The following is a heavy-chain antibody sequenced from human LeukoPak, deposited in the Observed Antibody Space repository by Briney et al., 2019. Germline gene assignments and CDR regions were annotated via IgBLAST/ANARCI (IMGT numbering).Heavy chain of an antibody. D-gene: IGHD3-3*01. CDR2: IYYSGST. J-gene: IGHJ5*02. Sequence: SETLSPTCTVSGGSISSYYWSWIRQPPGKGLEWIGYIYYSGSTNYNPSLKSRVTISVDTSKNQFSLKLSSVTAADTAVYYCARSDFWSGYNHGYNWFDPWGQGTLVTVSS. CDR1: GGSISSYY. CDR3: ARSDFWSGYNHGYNWFDP. V-gene: IGHV4-59*01.